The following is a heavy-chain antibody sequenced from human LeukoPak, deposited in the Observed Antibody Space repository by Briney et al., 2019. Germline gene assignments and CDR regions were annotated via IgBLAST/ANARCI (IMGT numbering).Heavy chain of an antibody. J-gene: IGHJ4*02. D-gene: IGHD3-9*01. Sequence: PGGSLRLSCAASGFTFSRYAMSWVRQAPGKGLEWVSAISGSGGSTYYADSVKGRFTISRDNSKNTLYLQMNSLRAEDTAVYYCAKVAYYDILTGYMYYFDYWGQGTLVTVSS. V-gene: IGHV3-23*01. CDR1: GFTFSRYA. CDR2: ISGSGGST. CDR3: AKVAYYDILTGYMYYFDY.